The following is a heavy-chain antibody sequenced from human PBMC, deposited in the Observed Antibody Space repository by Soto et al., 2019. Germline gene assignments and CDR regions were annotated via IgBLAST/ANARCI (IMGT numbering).Heavy chain of an antibody. D-gene: IGHD6-13*01. V-gene: IGHV4-39*01. J-gene: IGHJ6*02. Sequence: SETLSLTCTVSGGSISSSSYYWGWIRQPPGKGLEWIGSIYYSGSTYYNPSLKSRVTISVDTSKSQFSLKLSSVTAADTAVYYCASQQLVLGYYYYGMDVWGQGTTVTVSS. CDR3: ASQQLVLGYYYYGMDV. CDR1: GGSISSSSYY. CDR2: IYYSGST.